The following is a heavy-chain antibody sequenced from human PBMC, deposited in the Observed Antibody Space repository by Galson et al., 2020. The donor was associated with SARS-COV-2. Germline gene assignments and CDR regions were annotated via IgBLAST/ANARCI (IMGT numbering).Heavy chain of an antibody. CDR2: ISEYDDNT. J-gene: IGHJ6*02. CDR1: GYTFNTFG. CDR3: ARDAGWLLNYGMDS. V-gene: IGHV1-18*01. D-gene: IGHD3-9*01. Sequence: ASVKVSCKASGYTFNTFGISWVRQAPGQGPEWMGWISEYDDNTKYSQKVQDRVTFTTDTSTTTAYMELRSLRSDDTAVYYCARDAGWLLNYGMDSWGQGTTVTISS.